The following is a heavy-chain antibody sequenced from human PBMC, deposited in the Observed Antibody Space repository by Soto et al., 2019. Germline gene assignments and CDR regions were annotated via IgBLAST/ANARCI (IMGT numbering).Heavy chain of an antibody. CDR1: GGTFSSYA. J-gene: IGHJ5*02. Sequence: SVKVSCKASGGTFSSYAISWVRQAPGQGLEWMGGIIPIFGTANYAQKFQGRVTITADESTSTAYMELSSLRSEDTAVYYCARGPPLSRPRGYSYGFNWLDPWGQGTLVTVSS. CDR2: IIPIFGTA. CDR3: ARGPPLSRPRGYSYGFNWLDP. D-gene: IGHD5-18*01. V-gene: IGHV1-69*13.